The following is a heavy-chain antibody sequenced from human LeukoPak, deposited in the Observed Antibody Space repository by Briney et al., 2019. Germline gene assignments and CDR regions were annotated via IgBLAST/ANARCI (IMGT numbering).Heavy chain of an antibody. V-gene: IGHV3-21*01. CDR1: GFTFSSYS. D-gene: IGHD3-10*01. Sequence: GGSLRLSCAASGFTFSSYSMNWVRQAPGKGLEWVSSISSSSSYIYYADSVKGRFTISRDNAKNSLYLQMNSLRAEDTAVYYCARDPIYYGSGSHDAFDIWGQGTMVTVSS. CDR2: ISSSSSYI. CDR3: ARDPIYYGSGSHDAFDI. J-gene: IGHJ3*02.